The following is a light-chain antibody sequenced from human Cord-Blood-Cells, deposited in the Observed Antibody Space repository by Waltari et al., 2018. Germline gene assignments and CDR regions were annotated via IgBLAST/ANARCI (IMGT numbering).Light chain of an antibody. CDR1: SSDVGGYNY. V-gene: IGLV2-14*01. Sequence: QSALTQPAFVSGSPGQSITIPCTGTSSDVGGYNYVSWYQQHPGKAPKLMIYEVSNRPSGVSNRFSGSKSGNTASLTISGLQAEDEADYYCSSYTSSSTLGFGGGTKLTVL. CDR3: SSYTSSSTLG. CDR2: EVS. J-gene: IGLJ2*01.